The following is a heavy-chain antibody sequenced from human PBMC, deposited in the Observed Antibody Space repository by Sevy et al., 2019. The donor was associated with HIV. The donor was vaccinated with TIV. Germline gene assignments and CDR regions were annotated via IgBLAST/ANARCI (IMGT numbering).Heavy chain of an antibody. CDR3: TWDHDYYYGMNV. J-gene: IGHJ6*02. CDR2: IKSKGGGGTI. Sequence: GGSLRLSCVASGFTFRSYAMSWVRQAPGKGLEWVGRIKSKGGGGTIDYAAPVKGRFSISRDDSKNTLYLQMNSLKIEDTALYYCTWDHDYYYGMNVWGQGTTVTVSS. D-gene: IGHD1-26*01. V-gene: IGHV3-15*01. CDR1: GFTFRSYA.